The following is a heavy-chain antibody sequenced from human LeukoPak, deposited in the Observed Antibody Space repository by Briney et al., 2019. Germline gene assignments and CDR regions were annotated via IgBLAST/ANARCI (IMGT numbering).Heavy chain of an antibody. J-gene: IGHJ5*02. CDR2: IYYSGST. CDR1: GGSISSYY. CDR3: ARRIKRLLWFGELSP. Sequence: SETLSLTCTASGGSISSYYWSWIRQPPGKGLEWIGYIYYSGSTNYNPSLKSRVTISVDTSKNQFSLKLSSVTAADTAVYYCARRIKRLLWFGELSPWGQGTLVTVSS. D-gene: IGHD3-10*01. V-gene: IGHV4-59*08.